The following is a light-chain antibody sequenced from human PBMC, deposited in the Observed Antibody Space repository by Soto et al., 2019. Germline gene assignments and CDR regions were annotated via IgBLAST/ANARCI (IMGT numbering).Light chain of an antibody. V-gene: IGKV3-20*01. J-gene: IGKJ2*01. Sequence: EIVLTQSPGTLSLSPGERATLSCRASQNVASNYLAWYQQKPGQAPRLLIYATSIRATGIPDKFSGSGSGTDFNLTISRLEPEDFAVYYCQHFREAPPRYTFGPGTKLEI. CDR2: ATS. CDR1: QNVASNY. CDR3: QHFREAPPRYT.